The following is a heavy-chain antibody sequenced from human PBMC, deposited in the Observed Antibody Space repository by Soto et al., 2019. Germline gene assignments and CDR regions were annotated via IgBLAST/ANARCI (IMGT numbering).Heavy chain of an antibody. Sequence: EVQLLESGGGLVQPGGSLRLSCAASGFTFSSYAMSWVRQAPGKGLEWVSAISGSGTNTYYADSVKGRFTISRDNSKNTLYLQVNSLRAEETAGYYCGKTQSAPYSSGMYGMDVWGQGTTVTVSS. J-gene: IGHJ6*02. CDR3: GKTQSAPYSSGMYGMDV. V-gene: IGHV3-23*01. CDR1: GFTFSSYA. D-gene: IGHD6-25*01. CDR2: ISGSGTNT.